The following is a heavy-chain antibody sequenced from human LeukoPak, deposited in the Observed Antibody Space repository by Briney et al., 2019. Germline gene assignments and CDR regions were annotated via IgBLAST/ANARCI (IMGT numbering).Heavy chain of an antibody. J-gene: IGHJ4*02. CDR1: GGTFSSYA. CDR3: ASLMGRSSWYFPGDY. V-gene: IGHV1-69*04. CDR2: IIPILGIA. Sequence: ASVKVSCKASGGTFSSYAISWVRQAPGQGLEWMGRIIPILGIANYAQKFQGRVTITADKSTSTAYMELSSLRSEDTAVYYCASLMGRSSWYFPGDYWGQGTLVTVS. D-gene: IGHD6-13*01.